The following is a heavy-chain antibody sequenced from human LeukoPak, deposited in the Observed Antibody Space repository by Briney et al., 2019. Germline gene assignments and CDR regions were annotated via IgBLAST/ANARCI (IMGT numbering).Heavy chain of an antibody. J-gene: IGHJ4*02. Sequence: QTGGSLRLSCAASEFPFSMYWMNWVRQAPGKGLEWVANIKQDGSEKYYVDSVKGRFTISRDNAKNSLYLQMNSLRAEDTAVYYCARLSSSWIYYFDYWAREPWSPSPQ. CDR2: IKQDGSEK. CDR1: EFPFSMYW. CDR3: ARLSSSWIYYFDY. V-gene: IGHV3-7*01. D-gene: IGHD6-13*01.